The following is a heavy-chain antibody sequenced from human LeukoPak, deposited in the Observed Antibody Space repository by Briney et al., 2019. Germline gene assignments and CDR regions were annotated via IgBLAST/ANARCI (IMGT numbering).Heavy chain of an antibody. CDR2: IFYSGST. CDR1: GGSISSYY. D-gene: IGHD5-12*01. Sequence: PSETLSLTCTVSGGSISSYYWSWIRQPPGKGMEWIGYIFYSGSTNYNPSLKSRVTISVDTSKNQFSLKLSSVTAADTAVYYCAGSGYSGYDLNYWGQGTLVTVSS. CDR3: AGSGYSGYDLNY. J-gene: IGHJ4*02. V-gene: IGHV4-59*12.